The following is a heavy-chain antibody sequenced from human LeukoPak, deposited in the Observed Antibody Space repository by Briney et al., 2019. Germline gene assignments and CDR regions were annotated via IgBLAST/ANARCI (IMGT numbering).Heavy chain of an antibody. CDR1: GGSFSGYY. Sequence: RASETLSLTCAVYGGSFSGYYWSWIRQPPGKGLEWIGEINHSGSTNYNPSLKSRVTISVDTSKNQFSLKLSSVTAADTAVYYRARGLRILTGPDGGMDVWGQGTTVTVSS. V-gene: IGHV4-34*01. CDR3: ARGLRILTGPDGGMDV. D-gene: IGHD3-9*01. J-gene: IGHJ6*02. CDR2: INHSGST.